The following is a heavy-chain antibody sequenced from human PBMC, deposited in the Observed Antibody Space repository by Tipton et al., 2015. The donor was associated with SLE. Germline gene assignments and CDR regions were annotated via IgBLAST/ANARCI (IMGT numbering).Heavy chain of an antibody. V-gene: IGHV4-34*01. CDR2: INHSGST. CDR3: AGAASGVQGVNDAFDI. Sequence: TLSLTCAVYGGSFSGYYWSWIRQPPGKGLEWIGEINHSGSTNYNPSLKSRVTISVDTSKNQFSLKLSSVTAADTAVYYCAGAASGVQGVNDAFDIWAQGTMVTVSS. J-gene: IGHJ3*02. CDR1: GGSFSGYY. D-gene: IGHD3-10*01.